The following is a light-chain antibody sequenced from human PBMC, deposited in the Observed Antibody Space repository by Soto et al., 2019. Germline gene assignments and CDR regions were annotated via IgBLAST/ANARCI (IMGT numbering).Light chain of an antibody. Sequence: NFMLTQPLSVSESPGKTVTISCPRSSGSIDNNYVQWFQQRPGSAPTTVIYKDNQRPSGVPDRFSGSIDSSSNSASLHISGLKSEDEADYFCQSYYSSTVVFGGGTKLTVL. CDR3: QSYYSSTVV. J-gene: IGLJ2*01. V-gene: IGLV6-57*04. CDR1: SGSIDNNY. CDR2: KDN.